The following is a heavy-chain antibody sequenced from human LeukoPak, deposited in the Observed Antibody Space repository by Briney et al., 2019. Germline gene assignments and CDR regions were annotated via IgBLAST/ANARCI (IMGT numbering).Heavy chain of an antibody. CDR3: TTEAPPVDYDFWSGYYTTDY. Sequence: PGGSLRLSCAASGFTFSNAWMNWVRQAPGKGLEWVGRIKSKTDGGTTDYAAPMKGRFTISRDDSKNTLYLQMNSLKTEDTAVYYCTTEAPPVDYDFWSGYYTTDYWGQGTLVTVSS. V-gene: IGHV3-15*07. D-gene: IGHD3-3*01. CDR2: IKSKTDGGTT. CDR1: GFTFSNAW. J-gene: IGHJ4*02.